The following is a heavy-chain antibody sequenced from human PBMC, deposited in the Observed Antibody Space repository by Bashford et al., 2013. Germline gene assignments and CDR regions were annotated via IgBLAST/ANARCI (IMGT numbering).Heavy chain of an antibody. Sequence: VASVKVSCKASGYTFTGYYMHWVRQAPGQGLEWMGWINAGNGNTKYSQKFQGRVTITRDTSASTAYMELSSLRSEDTAVYYCARDLTTVVTPEYYFNYWGQGTLVTVSS. D-gene: IGHD4-23*01. J-gene: IGHJ4*02. V-gene: IGHV1-3*01. CDR2: INAGNGNT. CDR3: ARDLTTVVTPEYYFNY. CDR1: GYTFTGYY.